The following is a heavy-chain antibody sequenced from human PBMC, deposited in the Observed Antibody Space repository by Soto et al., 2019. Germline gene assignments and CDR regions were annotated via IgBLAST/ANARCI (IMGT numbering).Heavy chain of an antibody. CDR2: ISGSGGST. Sequence: GGSLRLSCAASGFTFSSYAMSWVRQAPGKGLEWVSAISGSGGSTYYADSVKGRFTISRDNSKNTLYLQMNSLRAEDTAVYYCAKDSNTAARKRRLPDYWGQGTLVTVSS. D-gene: IGHD2-21*02. CDR1: GFTFSSYA. V-gene: IGHV3-23*01. J-gene: IGHJ4*02. CDR3: AKDSNTAARKRRLPDY.